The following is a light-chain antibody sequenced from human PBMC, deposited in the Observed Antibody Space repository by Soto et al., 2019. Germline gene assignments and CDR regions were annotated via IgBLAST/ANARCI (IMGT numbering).Light chain of an antibody. CDR2: AAS. Sequence: DIQMTQSPSSLSASVGDRVTITCRASQGISNYLAWYQQKPGKVPKLLIYAASTLQSGVPSRFSGSGSGTDFTLSISSLQPEDVATYYCQKYNSAPPFTLGPGTKVYIK. J-gene: IGKJ3*01. V-gene: IGKV1-27*01. CDR3: QKYNSAPPFT. CDR1: QGISNY.